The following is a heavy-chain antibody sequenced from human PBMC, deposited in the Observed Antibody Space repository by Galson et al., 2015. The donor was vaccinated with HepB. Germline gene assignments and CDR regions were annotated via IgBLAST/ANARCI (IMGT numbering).Heavy chain of an antibody. V-gene: IGHV4-34*01. CDR1: GGSFSGYY. Sequence: SETLSLTCAVYGGSFSGYYWSWIRQPPGKGLEWIGEINHSGSTNYNPSLKSRVTISVDTSKNQFSLKLSSVTAADTAVYYCAVGYTATKGEYGAHFDYWGQGTLVTVSS. D-gene: IGHD5-18*01. CDR3: AVGYTATKGEYGAHFDY. CDR2: INHSGST. J-gene: IGHJ4*02.